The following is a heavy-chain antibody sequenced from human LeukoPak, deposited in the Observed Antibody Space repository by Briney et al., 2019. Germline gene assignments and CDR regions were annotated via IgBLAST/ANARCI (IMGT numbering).Heavy chain of an antibody. D-gene: IGHD3-10*01. CDR1: GFTFSNYW. CDR3: ARDKKSGESSEIDY. Sequence: GGSLRLSCAAAGFTFSNYWVHWVRQAPGKGLVWVSRINRDGSTTTYAASVKGRFTVSRDNAKNTLNLQMNSLRAEDTAVYYCARDKKSGESSEIDYWGQGTLVTVSS. J-gene: IGHJ4*02. CDR2: INRDGSTT. V-gene: IGHV3-74*03.